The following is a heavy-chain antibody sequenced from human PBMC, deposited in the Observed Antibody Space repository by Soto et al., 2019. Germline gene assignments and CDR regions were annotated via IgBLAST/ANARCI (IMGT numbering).Heavy chain of an antibody. CDR1: GYTFTSFD. CDR2: MNPNSGNT. J-gene: IGHJ4*02. D-gene: IGHD6-13*01. Sequence: QVQLVQSGAEVKKPGASVKVSCKASGYTFTSFDINWVRQATGQGPEWMGWMNPNSGNTGYAQKFQGRVTMSRNTSINTAYMELSSLRSEDTAEYYCARAGYSSSWYDYWGQGTLVTVSS. V-gene: IGHV1-8*01. CDR3: ARAGYSSSWYDY.